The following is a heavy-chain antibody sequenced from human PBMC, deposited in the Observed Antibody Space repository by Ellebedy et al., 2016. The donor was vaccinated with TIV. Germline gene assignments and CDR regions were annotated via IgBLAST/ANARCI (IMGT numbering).Heavy chain of an antibody. CDR2: ISYDGTNE. J-gene: IGHJ4*02. D-gene: IGHD3-10*01. CDR3: AKGKGVRGVVEVIDY. CDR1: EFTFSSYG. Sequence: GGSLRLSCAASEFTFSSYGMQWVRQAPGKGLEWLAVISYDGTNEHYADSVKGRFTISRENSKNTLYLQMNSLRTEDTAVYFCAKGKGVRGVVEVIDYWGQGTLVTVSS. V-gene: IGHV3-30*18.